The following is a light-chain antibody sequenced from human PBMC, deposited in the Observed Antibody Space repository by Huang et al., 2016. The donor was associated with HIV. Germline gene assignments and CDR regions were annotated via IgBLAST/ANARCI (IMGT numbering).Light chain of an antibody. J-gene: IGKJ1*01. CDR1: QSLLHSNGHNY. CDR3: MQGLQTWT. Sequence: DIVMVQSPASLSVTPGDAASITCRSSQSLLHSNGHNYFEWYWQKPGQSPQLLIYLASTRASGVPDRFGGSGSGTDFTLRINRVEPGDVGVYYCMQGLQTWTFGQGTKVEI. V-gene: IGKV2-28*01. CDR2: LAS.